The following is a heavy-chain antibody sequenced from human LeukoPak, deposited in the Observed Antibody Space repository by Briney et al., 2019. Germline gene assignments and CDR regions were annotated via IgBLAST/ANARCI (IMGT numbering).Heavy chain of an antibody. CDR3: ARGDYYDSSGYYWYFDY. V-gene: IGHV4-30-4*01. CDR1: GGSISSGDYY. J-gene: IGHJ4*02. D-gene: IGHD3-22*01. Sequence: SETLSLTCTVSGGSISSGDYYWSWIRQPPGKGLEWIGYIYYSGSTYYNPSLKSRVTISVDTSKNQFSLKLSSVTAADTAVYYCARGDYYDSSGYYWYFDYWGQGTLVTVSS. CDR2: IYYSGST.